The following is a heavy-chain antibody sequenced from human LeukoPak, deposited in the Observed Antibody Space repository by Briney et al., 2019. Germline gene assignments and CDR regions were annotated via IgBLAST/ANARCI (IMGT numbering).Heavy chain of an antibody. Sequence: GESLKISCKSSAYGFTAYWIGWVRQMPGKGLEWMGIIYPYDSDTRYGPSLQGHFTISADKSISTAYLQRNSLKASDTAIYYCASGVSSSYFEHWGQGTLVTVSS. D-gene: IGHD6-6*01. CDR1: AYGFTAYW. CDR2: IYPYDSDT. CDR3: ASGVSSSYFEH. V-gene: IGHV5-51*01. J-gene: IGHJ4*02.